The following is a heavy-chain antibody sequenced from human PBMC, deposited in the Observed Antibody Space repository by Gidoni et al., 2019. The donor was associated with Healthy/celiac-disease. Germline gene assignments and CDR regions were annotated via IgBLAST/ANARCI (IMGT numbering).Heavy chain of an antibody. Sequence: QVQLVQSGAEVKKPGASVKVSCKASGYTFTSYYMHWVRQAPGQGLEWMGIINPSGGSTSYAQKFQGRVTMTRDTSTSTVYMELSSLRSEDTAVYYCARDGRSDDIVVVVAATWGQGTLVTVSS. CDR1: GYTFTSYY. V-gene: IGHV1-46*01. CDR2: INPSGGST. CDR3: ARDGRSDDIVVVVAAT. D-gene: IGHD2-15*01. J-gene: IGHJ5*02.